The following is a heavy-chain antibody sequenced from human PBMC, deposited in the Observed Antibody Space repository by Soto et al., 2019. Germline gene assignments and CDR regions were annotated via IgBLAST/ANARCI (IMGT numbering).Heavy chain of an antibody. CDR1: GFTLSSYW. D-gene: IGHD1-1*01. V-gene: IGHV3-7*03. Sequence: VGSLRLSFAASGFTLSSYWLSWVRQAPGKGLEWVANIMQDGSDKYYVDSVKGRFTISRDNAKNSLYLQMNSLRAEDTAVYYCARDQYNPPYYYNYYGMDVWGQGTTVTVPS. J-gene: IGHJ6*02. CDR3: ARDQYNPPYYYNYYGMDV. CDR2: IMQDGSDK.